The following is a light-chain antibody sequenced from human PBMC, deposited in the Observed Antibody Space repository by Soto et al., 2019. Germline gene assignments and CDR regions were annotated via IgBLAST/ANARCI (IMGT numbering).Light chain of an antibody. V-gene: IGLV2-14*01. J-gene: IGLJ3*02. CDR3: TSYTTGRIWV. CDR2: EVT. CDR1: SGDVGHYNY. Sequence: QSALTQPASVSGSPGQSITISCTGSSGDVGHYNYVSWYQQHPGKAPKLIIYEVTNRPSGVSNRFSASKSGNTASLIIAGLHDEDEADYYCTSYTTGRIWVFGGGTKLTVL.